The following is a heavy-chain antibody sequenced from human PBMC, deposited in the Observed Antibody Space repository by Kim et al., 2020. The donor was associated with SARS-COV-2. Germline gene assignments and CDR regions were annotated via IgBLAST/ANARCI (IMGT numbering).Heavy chain of an antibody. J-gene: IGHJ4*02. V-gene: IGHV3-21*01. Sequence: GGSLRLSCAASGFTFSSYSMNWVRQAPGKGLEWVSSISSSSSYIYYADSVKGRFTISRDNAKNSLYLQMNSLRAEDTAVYYCARDPVGSSLVYYFDYWGQSTLVTVSS. CDR1: GFTFSSYS. D-gene: IGHD6-6*01. CDR3: ARDPVGSSLVYYFDY. CDR2: ISSSSSYI.